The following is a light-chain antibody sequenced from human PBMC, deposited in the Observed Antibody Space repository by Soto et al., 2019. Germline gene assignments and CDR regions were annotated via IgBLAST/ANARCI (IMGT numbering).Light chain of an antibody. CDR1: SSDVGGYNY. CDR2: EVN. J-gene: IGLJ2*01. Sequence: QSALTQPPSASGSPGQSVTISCTGTSSDVGGYNYVSWYQQHPGKVPKLIIYEVNKRPSGIPDRFSGSKSGTTASLTVSGLQAEDDADYYCSSYAGSNNVIFGGGTQLTVL. CDR3: SSYAGSNNVI. V-gene: IGLV2-8*01.